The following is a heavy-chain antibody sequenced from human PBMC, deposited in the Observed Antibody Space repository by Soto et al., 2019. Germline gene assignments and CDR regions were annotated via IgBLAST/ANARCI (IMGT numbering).Heavy chain of an antibody. CDR2: IYYSGST. CDR1: GGSISSSSYY. Sequence: QLQLQESGPGLVKPSETLSLTCTVSGGSISSSSYYWGWIRQPPGKGLEWIGSIYYSGSTYYNPSLKSRVTISVDTSKNQFSLKLSSVTAADTAVYYCASLLLGQGIAVAGWSQGTLVTVSS. D-gene: IGHD6-19*01. CDR3: ASLLLGQGIAVAG. V-gene: IGHV4-39*01. J-gene: IGHJ4*02.